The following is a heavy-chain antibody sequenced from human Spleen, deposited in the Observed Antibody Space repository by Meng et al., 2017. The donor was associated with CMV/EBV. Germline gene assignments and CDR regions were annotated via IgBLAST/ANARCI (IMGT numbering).Heavy chain of an antibody. J-gene: IGHJ6*02. V-gene: IGHV1-18*01. D-gene: IGHD3-22*01. CDR1: GYTFTSYG. Sequence: ASVKVSCKASGYTFTSYGISWVRQAPGQGLEWMGWISAYNGNTNYAQKLQGRVALTTDTIATTAYMELRSLRSDDSAVYFCARGPYYYDTRGVLDYDYGMDVWGQGTTVTVSS. CDR3: ARGPYYYDTRGVLDYDYGMDV. CDR2: ISAYNGNT.